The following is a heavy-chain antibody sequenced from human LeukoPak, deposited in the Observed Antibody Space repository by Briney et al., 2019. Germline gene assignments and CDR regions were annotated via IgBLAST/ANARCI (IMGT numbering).Heavy chain of an antibody. CDR3: ARSTAGFDY. D-gene: IGHD6-19*01. Sequence: SGGSLRLSCAASGFTLSSYWMSWVRQAPGKGREWVASIKQDGSETYYVDAVKGRFTISRNSAKKSLYLQMNSLGAEETAVYYCARSTAGFDYWGQGTLVTVSP. CDR1: GFTLSSYW. J-gene: IGHJ4*02. CDR2: IKQDGSET. V-gene: IGHV3-7*01.